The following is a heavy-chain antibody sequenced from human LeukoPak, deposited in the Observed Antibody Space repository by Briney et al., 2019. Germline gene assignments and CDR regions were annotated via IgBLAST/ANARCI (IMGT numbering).Heavy chain of an antibody. J-gene: IGHJ4*02. Sequence: PSQTLSLTCTVSGGSISSGDYYWSWIRQPPGKGLEWIGYIYYSGSTYYNPSLKSRVTISVDTSKDQFSLKLSSVTAADTAVYYCARDQGATGLDYWGQGTLVTVSS. CDR1: GGSISSGDYY. D-gene: IGHD1-26*01. CDR3: ARDQGATGLDY. V-gene: IGHV4-30-4*08. CDR2: IYYSGST.